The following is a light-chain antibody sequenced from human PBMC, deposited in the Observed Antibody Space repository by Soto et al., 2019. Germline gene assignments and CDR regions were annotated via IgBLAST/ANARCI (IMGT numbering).Light chain of an antibody. CDR2: DVY. V-gene: IGLV2-14*03. J-gene: IGLJ1*01. CDR3: SSYTSSHIFV. Sequence: QSALTQPASVSGSPGQSITISCTGTSSDVGANTYVSWYLQRPGEVTRLMVYDVYYRPSGVSNRFSGSKSGNTASLTVSGLQAEGEGDYYCSSYTSSHIFVFGSGTKVTVL. CDR1: SSDVGANTY.